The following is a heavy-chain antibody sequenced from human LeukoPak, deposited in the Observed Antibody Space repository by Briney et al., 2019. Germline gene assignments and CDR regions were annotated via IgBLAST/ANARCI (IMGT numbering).Heavy chain of an antibody. CDR3: AKEGRSLQTY. J-gene: IGHJ4*02. CDR2: IKEDGTET. D-gene: IGHD5-24*01. CDR1: GFTFSSYW. Sequence: GGSLRLSCAVSGFTFSSYWMSWVRLAPGKGLEWVANIKEDGTETYYVDSVKGRFTISRDNAKNSLYLQMNSLRVEDTAVYYCAKEGRSLQTYWGQGTLATVSS. V-gene: IGHV3-7*03.